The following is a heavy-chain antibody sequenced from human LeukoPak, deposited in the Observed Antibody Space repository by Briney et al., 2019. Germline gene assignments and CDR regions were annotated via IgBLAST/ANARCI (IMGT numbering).Heavy chain of an antibody. Sequence: ASVKVSCKASGYTFTGYYMHWVRQAPGQGLEWMGWINPNSGGTNYAQKFQGRVTITRDMSTSTAYMELSSLRSEDTAVYYCAASGNGAAAGNNYYYYGMDVWGQGTTVTVSS. J-gene: IGHJ6*02. D-gene: IGHD6-13*01. CDR1: GYTFTGYY. CDR3: AASGNGAAAGNNYYYYGMDV. V-gene: IGHV1-2*02. CDR2: INPNSGGT.